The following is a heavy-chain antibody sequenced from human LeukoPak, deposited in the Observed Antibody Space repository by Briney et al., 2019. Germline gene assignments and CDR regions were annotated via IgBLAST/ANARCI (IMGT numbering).Heavy chain of an antibody. V-gene: IGHV1-69*13. CDR3: ARGCSSTSCRNWFDP. J-gene: IGHJ5*02. CDR1: GGTFSSYA. D-gene: IGHD2-2*01. Sequence: SVKVSCKASGGTFSSYAISWVRQAPGQGLEWMGGIIPIFGTANYAQKFQGRVTITADESTSTAYMELSSLRSEDTAVYYCARGCSSTSCRNWFDPWGQGTLVTVSS. CDR2: IIPIFGTA.